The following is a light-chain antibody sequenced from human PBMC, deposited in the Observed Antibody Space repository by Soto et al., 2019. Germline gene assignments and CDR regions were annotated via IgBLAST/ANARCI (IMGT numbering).Light chain of an antibody. CDR3: QQYGSSPLT. Sequence: EIVLTQSPGTLSLSPGERATLSCRASQSVSSSYLAWYQQRPGQAPRLLIYDAANRATGIPDRFSGSGSGTDFTLTISRLEPEDFAVYYCQQYGSSPLTFGPGTKVEI. CDR2: DAA. V-gene: IGKV3-20*01. J-gene: IGKJ3*01. CDR1: QSVSSSY.